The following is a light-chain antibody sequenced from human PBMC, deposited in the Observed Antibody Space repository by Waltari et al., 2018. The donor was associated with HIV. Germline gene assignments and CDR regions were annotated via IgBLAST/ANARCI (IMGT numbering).Light chain of an antibody. CDR3: QQRVHWPLT. CDR2: DAS. V-gene: IGKV3-11*01. J-gene: IGKJ4*01. CDR1: QSVTTF. Sequence: EVVGTQSPATLSLSPGERATLSCRASQSVTTFLAWYQHRPGQAPRLLIYDASNRATGIPVRFSGSGSGTDFTLTISSLASEDFAIYYCQQRVHWPLTFGGGTKVEIK.